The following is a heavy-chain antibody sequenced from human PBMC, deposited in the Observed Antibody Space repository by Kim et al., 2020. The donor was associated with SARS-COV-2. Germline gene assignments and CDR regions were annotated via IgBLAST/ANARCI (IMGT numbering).Heavy chain of an antibody. J-gene: IGHJ5*02. Sequence: ASVKVSCKVSGYTLTELSMHWVRQAPGKGLEWMGGFDPEDGETIYAQKFQGRVTMTEDTSTDTAYMELSSLRSEDTAVYYCATPKPTPTELLWFGGFDPWGQGTLVTVSS. CDR1: GYTLTELS. CDR2: FDPEDGET. CDR3: ATPKPTPTELLWFGGFDP. V-gene: IGHV1-24*01. D-gene: IGHD3-10*01.